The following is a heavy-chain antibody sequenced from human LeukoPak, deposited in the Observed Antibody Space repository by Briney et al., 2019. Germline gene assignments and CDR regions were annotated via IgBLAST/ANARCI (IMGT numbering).Heavy chain of an antibody. V-gene: IGHV3-72*01. CDR2: SRNRAKSYTT. CDR3: SRDATGDH. J-gene: IGHJ4*02. Sequence: GRTLRVSCAVSGFTFSDHYMDWVRQAPGKVLEWVGRSRNRAKSYTTDYAASVKGRFTISRDDSKSTLYLQMNSLETEDTAVYYCSRDATGDHWGQGTLVSVSS. CDR1: GFTFSDHY.